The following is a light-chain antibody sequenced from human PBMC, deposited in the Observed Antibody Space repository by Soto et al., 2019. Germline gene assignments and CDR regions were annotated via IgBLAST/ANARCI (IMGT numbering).Light chain of an antibody. CDR2: AAS. CDR1: QSISSN. Sequence: DIQMTQSPSSLSASVGDRVTITCRASQSISSNLNWYQQKPGKAPKLLIYAASSLQGGVPTRFSGSGSGTDFTLTISSLQPEDFATYYCQQSYTTPYTFGQGTKLEIK. V-gene: IGKV1-39*01. CDR3: QQSYTTPYT. J-gene: IGKJ2*01.